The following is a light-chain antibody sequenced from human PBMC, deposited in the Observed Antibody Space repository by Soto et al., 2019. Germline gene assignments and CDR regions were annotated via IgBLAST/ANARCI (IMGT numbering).Light chain of an antibody. CDR1: SSDVGSYDL. CDR3: CSYAGSYVL. CDR2: EGS. Sequence: QSVLTQPASVSGSPGQSITISCTGTSSDVGSYDLVSWYQQHPGKAPKLMIYEGSQRPSGVSNRFSGSKSGNTASLTISGLQAEDEADYYCCSYAGSYVLFGGGTKLTVL. J-gene: IGLJ2*01. V-gene: IGLV2-23*01.